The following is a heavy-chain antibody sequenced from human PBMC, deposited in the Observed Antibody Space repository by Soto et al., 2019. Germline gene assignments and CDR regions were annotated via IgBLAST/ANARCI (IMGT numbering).Heavy chain of an antibody. V-gene: IGHV4-59*01. J-gene: IGHJ6*02. CDR3: ARDIMGTNYYYYGMDV. D-gene: IGHD2-8*01. CDR1: GGSISSYY. CDR2: IYYSGST. Sequence: QVQLQESGPGLVKPSETLSLTCTVSGGSISSYYWSRIRQPPGKGLEWIGYIYYSGSTNYNPSLKSRVTISVDTSKNQFSMKLSSVTAADTAVYYCARDIMGTNYYYYGMDVWGQGTTVTVSS.